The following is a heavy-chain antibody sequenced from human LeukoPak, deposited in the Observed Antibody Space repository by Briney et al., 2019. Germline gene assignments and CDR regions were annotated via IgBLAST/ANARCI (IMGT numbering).Heavy chain of an antibody. J-gene: IGHJ4*02. D-gene: IGHD4-11*01. CDR2: TYYSGNT. Sequence: SETLSLTCTVSGASISNYYLSWIRQPPGKGLEWIGYTYYSGNTNYSPSLKSRVTISVDTSKNQFSLKLSSVTTADTAVYYCTRVSGHYSNFDYWGRGTLVTVSS. V-gene: IGHV4-59*01. CDR1: GASISNYY. CDR3: TRVSGHYSNFDY.